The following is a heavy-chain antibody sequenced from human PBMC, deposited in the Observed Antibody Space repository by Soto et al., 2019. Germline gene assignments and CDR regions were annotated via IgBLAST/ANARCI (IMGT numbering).Heavy chain of an antibody. CDR1: GFTFDDYA. D-gene: IGHD1-1*01. V-gene: IGHV3-9*01. CDR2: ISWNSGRI. J-gene: IGHJ4*02. CDR3: AKDVLAHDGGGYFDY. Sequence: EVQLVESGGGLVQPGRSLRLSCAASGFTFDDYAMHWVRQAPGKGLEWVSGISWNSGRIVYADSVKGRFTISRDNAKNSLYLQMNTLRAEDTALYYCAKDVLAHDGGGYFDYWGQGTLVSVSS.